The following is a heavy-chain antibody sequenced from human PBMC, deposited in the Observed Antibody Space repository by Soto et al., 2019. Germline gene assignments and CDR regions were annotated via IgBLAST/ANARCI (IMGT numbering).Heavy chain of an antibody. J-gene: IGHJ4*02. CDR3: ARPSGYEQGVDY. CDR2: IWSAGLT. V-gene: IGHV3-53*01. Sequence: GSLRLSCAASGFTVSSKYMNWVRQAPGKGLEWVSVIWSAGLTYYADSVKGRFTISRDISKNTLYLQMNSLRAEDTAMYYCARPSGYEQGVDYWGQGTLVTVSS. D-gene: IGHD5-12*01. CDR1: GFTVSSKY.